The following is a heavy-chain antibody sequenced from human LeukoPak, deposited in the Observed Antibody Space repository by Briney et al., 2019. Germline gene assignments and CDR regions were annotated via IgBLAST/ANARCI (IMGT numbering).Heavy chain of an antibody. Sequence: GASVKVSCKASGYTFTSYGISWVRQAPGQGLEWMGWISAYNGNTNYAQKLQGRVTMTTDTSTSTAYMELRSLRSDDTAVYYCARGGEAAALIGTGEGEAQNLDYWGQGTLVTVSS. V-gene: IGHV1-18*01. D-gene: IGHD6-13*01. CDR3: ARGGEAAALIGTGEGEAQNLDY. CDR2: ISAYNGNT. CDR1: GYTFTSYG. J-gene: IGHJ4*02.